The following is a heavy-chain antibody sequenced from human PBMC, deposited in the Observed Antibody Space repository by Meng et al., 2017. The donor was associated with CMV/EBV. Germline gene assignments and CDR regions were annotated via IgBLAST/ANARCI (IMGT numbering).Heavy chain of an antibody. V-gene: IGHV1-69*12. D-gene: IGHD5-24*01. Sequence: VHLGQSGAEVKKPGPSVKVSCKASGGTFSSYAISWVRQAPGQGLEWMGGIIPIFGTANYAQKFQGRVTITADESTSTAYMELSSLRSEDTAVYYCARMPRDGYNYIDYWGQGTLVTVSS. CDR3: ARMPRDGYNYIDY. J-gene: IGHJ4*02. CDR2: IIPIFGTA. CDR1: GGTFSSYA.